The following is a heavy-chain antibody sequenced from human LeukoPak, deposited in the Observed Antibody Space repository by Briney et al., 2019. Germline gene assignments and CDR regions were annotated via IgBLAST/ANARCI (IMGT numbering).Heavy chain of an antibody. Sequence: GGSLRLSCAASGFTFSSYWMHWVRQAPGKGLEWVSAISGSGGSTYYADSVKGRFTISRDNSKNTLYLQMNSLRAEDTAVYYCAKEKIGYCSGGSCYIHGDWFDPWGQGTLVTVSS. CDR1: GFTFSSYW. V-gene: IGHV3-23*01. D-gene: IGHD2-15*01. CDR3: AKEKIGYCSGGSCYIHGDWFDP. CDR2: ISGSGGST. J-gene: IGHJ5*02.